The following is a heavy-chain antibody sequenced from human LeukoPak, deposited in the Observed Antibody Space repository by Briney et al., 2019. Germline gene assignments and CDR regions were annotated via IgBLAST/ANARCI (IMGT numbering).Heavy chain of an antibody. V-gene: IGHV3-30*04. D-gene: IGHD3-10*01. CDR3: ARDAVLWFGELFSNWFDP. CDR1: GFTFSSYA. Sequence: GGSLRLSCAASGFTFSSYAMHWVRQAPGKGLEWVAVISYDGSNKYYADSVKGRFTISRDNSKNTLHLQMNSLRAEDTAVYYCARDAVLWFGELFSNWFDPWGQGTLVTVSS. J-gene: IGHJ5*02. CDR2: ISYDGSNK.